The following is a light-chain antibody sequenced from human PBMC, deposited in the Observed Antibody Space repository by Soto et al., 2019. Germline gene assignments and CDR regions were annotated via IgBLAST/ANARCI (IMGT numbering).Light chain of an antibody. CDR1: QGISNF. CDR2: AAS. V-gene: IGKV1-27*01. J-gene: IGKJ5*01. Sequence: DIQMTQSPSSLSASVGDRVTITCRASQGISNFLAWYQQKPGQVPKLLISAASTLQSGVPSRFSGSGSGTDFSLSITSLQHEDVATYYCQKDSSVITFGQGTRLEIK. CDR3: QKDSSVIT.